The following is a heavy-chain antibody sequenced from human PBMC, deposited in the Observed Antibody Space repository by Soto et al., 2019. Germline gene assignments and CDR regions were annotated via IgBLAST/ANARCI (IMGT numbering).Heavy chain of an antibody. CDR3: ARVVYCCNSLGVFDI. CDR1: GGSISSYY. V-gene: IGHV4-59*01. CDR2: THNSGST. D-gene: IGHD4-4*01. J-gene: IGHJ3*02. Sequence: QVQLQESGPGLVKPSETLSLTCSVAGGSISSYYWTWIRQPPGKGLEWISYTHNSGSTNYNPSLKSRVTISVDTSKNQFSLKLSSVTAADTAVYYCARVVYCCNSLGVFDIWGQGTLVTVSS.